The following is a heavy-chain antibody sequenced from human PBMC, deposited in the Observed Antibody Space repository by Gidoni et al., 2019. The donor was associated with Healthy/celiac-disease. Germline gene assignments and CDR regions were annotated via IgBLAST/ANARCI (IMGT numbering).Heavy chain of an antibody. J-gene: IGHJ4*02. CDR1: GFTFDDYA. CDR2: ISWNSGSI. Sequence: EVQLVESGGGLVQPGRSLRLSWAASGFTFDDYAMHWVRQAPGKGLEWVSGISWNSGSIGYADSVKGRFTISRDNAKNSLYLQMNSLRAEDTALYYCAKDGVAVAGLYYFDYWGQGTLVTVSS. CDR3: AKDGVAVAGLYYFDY. V-gene: IGHV3-9*01. D-gene: IGHD6-19*01.